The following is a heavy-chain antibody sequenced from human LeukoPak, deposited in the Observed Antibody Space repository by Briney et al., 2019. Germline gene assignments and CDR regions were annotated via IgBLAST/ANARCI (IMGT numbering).Heavy chain of an antibody. CDR3: ARGPGPIVVVGFDP. J-gene: IGHJ5*02. CDR2: IYYSGST. CDR1: GGSISSSSYY. D-gene: IGHD2-2*01. Sequence: SETLSLTCTVSGGSISSSSYYWGWIRQPPGKGLEWIGSIYYSGSTYYNPSLKSRVTISVDTSKNQFSLKLSSVTAADTAVYYCARGPGPIVVVGFDPWGQGTLVTVSS. V-gene: IGHV4-39*07.